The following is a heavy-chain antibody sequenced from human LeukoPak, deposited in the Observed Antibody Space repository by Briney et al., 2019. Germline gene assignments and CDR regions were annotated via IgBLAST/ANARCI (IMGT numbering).Heavy chain of an antibody. D-gene: IGHD4-17*01. CDR3: ARDATTVTINY. Sequence: GGSLRLSCAASGFTFSSYTMNWVRQAPGKGLEWVSSISGNSNYIYYADSVKGRFTISRDNAKNSLYLLMNSLRAEDTAVYYCARDATTVTINYWGQGTLVTVSS. CDR2: ISGNSNYI. V-gene: IGHV3-21*01. J-gene: IGHJ4*02. CDR1: GFTFSSYT.